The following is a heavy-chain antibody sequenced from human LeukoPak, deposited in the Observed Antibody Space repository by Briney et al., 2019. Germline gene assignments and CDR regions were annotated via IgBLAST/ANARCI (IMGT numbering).Heavy chain of an antibody. Sequence: PSETLSLTCTVSGGSISSYYWSWIRQPAGKGLEWIGRIYTSGSTNYNPSLKSRVTMSVDTSKNQFSLKLSSVTAADTAVYYCAREAVTMVRGVISGPNMDVWGKGTTVTISS. V-gene: IGHV4-4*07. CDR3: AREAVTMVRGVISGPNMDV. J-gene: IGHJ6*03. CDR2: IYTSGST. CDR1: GGSISSYY. D-gene: IGHD3-10*01.